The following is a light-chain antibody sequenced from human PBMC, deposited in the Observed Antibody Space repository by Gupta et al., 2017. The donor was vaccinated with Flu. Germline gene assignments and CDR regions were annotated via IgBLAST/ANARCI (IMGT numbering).Light chain of an antibody. Sequence: PSSLSASVGDRVTITCRASQGVSSYLAWYQQKPGEAPNLLIYTTSTVKIGVPSRFSGSGSGTYFTLTISSLQPEDSAIYYCQQANSFPITFGQGTRLEIE. J-gene: IGKJ5*01. CDR2: TTS. V-gene: IGKV1-12*01. CDR1: QGVSSY. CDR3: QQANSFPIT.